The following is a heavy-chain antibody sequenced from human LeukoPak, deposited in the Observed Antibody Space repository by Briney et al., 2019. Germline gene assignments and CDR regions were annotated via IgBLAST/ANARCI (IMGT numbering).Heavy chain of an antibody. D-gene: IGHD6-19*01. CDR3: ARDDTAVAGTELDY. CDR1: GFTFSSYG. CDR2: ISSSGNYL. J-gene: IGHJ4*02. V-gene: IGHV3-21*01. Sequence: PGGSLRLSCAASGFTFSSYGMHWVRQAPGKGLEWVASISSSGNYLYYTDSVKGRFTISRDNAKNSLYLQMNSLRAEDTAVYYCARDDTAVAGTELDYWGQGTLVTVSS.